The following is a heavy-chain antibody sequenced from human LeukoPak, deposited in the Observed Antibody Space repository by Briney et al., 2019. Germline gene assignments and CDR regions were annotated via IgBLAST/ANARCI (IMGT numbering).Heavy chain of an antibody. CDR3: ASTGGGYTYSSFDY. CDR1: GGSISSYY. J-gene: IGHJ4*02. CDR2: IYYSGTT. Sequence: SETLSLTCGVSGGSISSYYWSWIRQPPGKGLEWIGYIYYSGTTNYNPSLKSRVTISLDTSKNQFSLKLSSVTAADTAVYYCASTGGGYTYSSFDYWGQGTLVTVSS. D-gene: IGHD5-18*01. V-gene: IGHV4-59*08.